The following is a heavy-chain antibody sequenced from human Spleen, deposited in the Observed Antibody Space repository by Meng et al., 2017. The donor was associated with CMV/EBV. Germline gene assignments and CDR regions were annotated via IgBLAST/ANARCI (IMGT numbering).Heavy chain of an antibody. CDR1: GFNFSPYS. CDR3: GSREGGY. D-gene: IGHD3-16*01. Sequence: GGSLRLSCVASGFNFSPYSMNWVRQAPGKGLGWVSSISSSSSYIHYADSVKGRFTISRDNAKNSLYLEMNSLRVEDTAVYYCGSREGGYWGQGTLVTVSS. CDR2: ISSSSSYI. V-gene: IGHV3-21*01. J-gene: IGHJ4*02.